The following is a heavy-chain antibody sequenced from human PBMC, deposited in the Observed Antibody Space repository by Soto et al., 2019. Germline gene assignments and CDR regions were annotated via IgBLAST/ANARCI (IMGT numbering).Heavy chain of an antibody. CDR3: ASDPGGRYCTSTSCLYAFDP. CDR2: ISDSGST. Sequence: EVQLLESGGALVQPGGSLRLSCAASGFTFSNHAMNWVRQAPGKGLEWVSTISDSGSTYYADSVKGRFTISRDNSKNTLYPKINRMRAEDTAVYYFASDPGGRYCTSTSCLYAFDPWGQGILVIVSS. V-gene: IGHV3-23*01. J-gene: IGHJ5*02. CDR1: GFTFSNHA. D-gene: IGHD2-2*01.